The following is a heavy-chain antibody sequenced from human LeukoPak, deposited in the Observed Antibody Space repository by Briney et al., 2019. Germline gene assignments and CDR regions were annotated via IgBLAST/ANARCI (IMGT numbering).Heavy chain of an antibody. D-gene: IGHD1-26*01. CDR1: GGSVRSGRYY. V-gene: IGHV4-61*01. Sequence: PSETLSLTCTVSGGSVRSGRYYWSWIRQPPGKGLEWIGYIYYNGTTNYNPSLKSRVTISEDTSKNQFSLKLNSVTAADTAVYYCASYIINCGAFDYWGQGTLVTVSS. CDR3: ASYIINCGAFDY. J-gene: IGHJ4*02. CDR2: IYYNGTT.